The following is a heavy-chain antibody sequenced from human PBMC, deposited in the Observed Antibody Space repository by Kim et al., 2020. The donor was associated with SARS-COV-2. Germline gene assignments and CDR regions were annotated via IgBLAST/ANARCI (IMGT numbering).Heavy chain of an antibody. D-gene: IGHD4-17*01. CDR3: AKEGGVNTAYFSAMDV. CDR2: ISGSSERT. V-gene: IGHV3-23*01. Sequence: LSLTCAASGFTFTNYAMAWVRQAPGKGLEWVSSISGSSERTYYTGSVKGRFTISRDNSGNALYLEMTSLRAEDTAVYYCAKEGGVNTAYFSAMDVWG. CDR1: GFTFTNYA. J-gene: IGHJ6*02.